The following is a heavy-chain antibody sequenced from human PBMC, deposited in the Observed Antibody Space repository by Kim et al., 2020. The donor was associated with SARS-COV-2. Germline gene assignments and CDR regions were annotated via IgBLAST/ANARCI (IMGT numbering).Heavy chain of an antibody. D-gene: IGHD3-22*01. V-gene: IGHV1-8*01. J-gene: IGHJ6*03. Sequence: ASVKVSCKASGYTFTSYDINWVRQATGQGLEWMGWMNPNSGNTGYAQKFQGRVTMTRNTSISTAYMELSSLRSEDTAVYYCARGARGSTIVVVVALYYYYMDVWGKGTTVTVSS. CDR3: ARGARGSTIVVVVALYYYYMDV. CDR1: GYTFTSYD. CDR2: MNPNSGNT.